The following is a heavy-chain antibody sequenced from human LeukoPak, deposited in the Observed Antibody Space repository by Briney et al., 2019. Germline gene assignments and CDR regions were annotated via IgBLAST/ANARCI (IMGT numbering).Heavy chain of an antibody. V-gene: IGHV4-4*07. CDR1: GGSISSYY. J-gene: IGHJ5*02. Sequence: SETLSLTCTVSGGSISSYYWSWIRQPAGKGLEWIGRIYTSGSTNYNPSLKSRVTMSIDTSKNQFSLKLSSVTAADTAVYYCARDSTVESEFDPWGQGTLVTVSS. D-gene: IGHD4-23*01. CDR2: IYTSGST. CDR3: ARDSTVESEFDP.